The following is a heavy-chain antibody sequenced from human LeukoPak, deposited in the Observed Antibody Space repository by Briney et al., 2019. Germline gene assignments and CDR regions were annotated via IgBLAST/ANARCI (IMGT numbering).Heavy chain of an antibody. Sequence: PGGSLRLSCAASGFTFSSYSMNWVRQAPGKGLEWVSYISSSSSTIYYADSVKGRFTISGDNAKNSLYLQMNSLRAEDTAVYYCARDPSSWYYYYMDVWGKGTTVTVSS. CDR3: ARDPSSWYYYYMDV. D-gene: IGHD6-13*01. J-gene: IGHJ6*03. CDR2: ISSSSSTI. V-gene: IGHV3-48*01. CDR1: GFTFSSYS.